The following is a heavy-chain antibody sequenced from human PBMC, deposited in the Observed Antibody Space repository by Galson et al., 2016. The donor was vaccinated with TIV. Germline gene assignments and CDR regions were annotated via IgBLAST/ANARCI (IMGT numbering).Heavy chain of an antibody. J-gene: IGHJ4*02. CDR3: AKDRQWIPSSLDY. Sequence: SLRLSCAASGFRFNSYAMNWVRQAPGKGLEWVSSIGGTGDSTYYADSVKGRFTISRDSYKDTVYLQMNSLRAEDTAIYFCAKDRQWIPSSLDYWGQGILVTVSS. CDR1: GFRFNSYA. CDR2: IGGTGDST. D-gene: IGHD5-18*01. V-gene: IGHV3-23*01.